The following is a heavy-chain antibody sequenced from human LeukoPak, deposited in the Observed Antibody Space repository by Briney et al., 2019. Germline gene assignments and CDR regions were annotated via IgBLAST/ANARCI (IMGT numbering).Heavy chain of an antibody. J-gene: IGHJ6*02. CDR3: AKTVAGTYYYYGMDV. Sequence: GGSLRLSCAASGFTFSSYAMSWVRQAPGKGLEWVSVISGSGGSTNDADSVKGRFTISRDNSKNTLYLQMNSLRAEDTAVYYCAKTVAGTYYYYGMDVWGQGTTVTVSS. CDR1: GFTFSSYA. D-gene: IGHD6-19*01. V-gene: IGHV3-23*01. CDR2: ISGSGGST.